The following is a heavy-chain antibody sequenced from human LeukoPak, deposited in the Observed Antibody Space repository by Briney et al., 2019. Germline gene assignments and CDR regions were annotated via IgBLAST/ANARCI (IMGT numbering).Heavy chain of an antibody. CDR2: MNPNSGNT. J-gene: IGHJ4*02. V-gene: IGHV1-8*01. Sequence: ASVKVSCKASGYTFTSYDINWVRQATGQGLEWMGWMNPNSGNTGYAQKFQGRVTMTRNTSICTAYMELSSLRSEDTAVYYCARARYYDILTGLYYFDYWGQGTLVTVSS. CDR3: ARARYYDILTGLYYFDY. CDR1: GYTFTSYD. D-gene: IGHD3-9*01.